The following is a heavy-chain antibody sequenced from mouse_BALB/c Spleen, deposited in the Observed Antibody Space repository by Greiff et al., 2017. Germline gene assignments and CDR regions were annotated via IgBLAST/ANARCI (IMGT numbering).Heavy chain of an antibody. D-gene: IGHD1-1*01. CDR1: GYSFTSYW. V-gene: IGHV1-5*01. CDR2: IYPGNSDT. Sequence: EVQLQQSGTVLARPGASVKMSCKASGYSFTSYWMHWVKQRPGQGLEWIGAIYPGNSDTSYNQKFKGKAKLTAVTSASTAYMELSSLTNEDSAVYYCTRSYGSSYGGSYYFDYWGQGTTLTVSS. J-gene: IGHJ2*01. CDR3: TRSYGSSYGGSYYFDY.